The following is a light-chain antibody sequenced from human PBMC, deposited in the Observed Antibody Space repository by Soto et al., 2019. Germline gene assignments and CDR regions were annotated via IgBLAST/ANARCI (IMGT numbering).Light chain of an antibody. CDR2: TVP. J-gene: IGKJ2*01. Sequence: DIQMTQSPSSLSASLGDRVTITCRASQDISTYLNWYQQKPGKAPNLLIYTVPNLETGVPSRFSGSGSGTVFTLTISALQPEDIATYYCQQYNSLPYTVGQGTRLEIE. CDR1: QDISTY. V-gene: IGKV1-33*01. CDR3: QQYNSLPYT.